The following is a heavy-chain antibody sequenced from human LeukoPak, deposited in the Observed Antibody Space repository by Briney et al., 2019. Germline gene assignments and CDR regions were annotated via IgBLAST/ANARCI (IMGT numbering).Heavy chain of an antibody. Sequence: GGSLRLSCAASGFTFSSYAMSWVRQAPGKGLEWVSAISGSGGSTYYADSVKGRFTISRDNSKNTLYLQMNSLRAEDTAVYYCARVATNYDILTGYFRYNWFDPWGQGTLVTVSS. V-gene: IGHV3-23*01. J-gene: IGHJ5*02. CDR3: ARVATNYDILTGYFRYNWFDP. CDR1: GFTFSSYA. D-gene: IGHD3-9*01. CDR2: ISGSGGST.